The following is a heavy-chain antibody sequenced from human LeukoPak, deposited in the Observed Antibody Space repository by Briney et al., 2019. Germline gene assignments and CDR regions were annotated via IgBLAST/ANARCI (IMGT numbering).Heavy chain of an antibody. D-gene: IGHD7-27*01. Sequence: PSETLSLTCTVSGGSISTTNYYWGWIRQSPGKGLEWFGCVYYSGSTYYNPSLKSRVTISADTSKNQFSLKLISVTAADTAVYYCASRKLGNDYWGQGTLVTVSS. CDR3: ASRKLGNDY. CDR1: GGSISTTNYY. V-gene: IGHV4-39*07. CDR2: VYYSGST. J-gene: IGHJ4*02.